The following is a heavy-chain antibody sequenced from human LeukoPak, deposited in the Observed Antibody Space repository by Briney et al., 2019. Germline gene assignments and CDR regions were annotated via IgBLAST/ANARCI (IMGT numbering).Heavy chain of an antibody. CDR3: ARLSRGSSAGFDY. V-gene: IGHV4-59*01. D-gene: IGHD6-6*01. CDR2: IYYSGSS. Sequence: SETLSLTCTVSGGSISSYYWNWIRQPPGKGLEWIGYIYYSGSSNYNPSLKSRATISVDTSKNQFSLKVNSVTAADTAVYFCARLSRGSSAGFDYWGQGILVTVSS. J-gene: IGHJ4*02. CDR1: GGSISSYY.